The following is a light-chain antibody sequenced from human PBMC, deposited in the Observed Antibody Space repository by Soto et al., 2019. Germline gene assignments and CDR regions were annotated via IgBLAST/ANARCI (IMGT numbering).Light chain of an antibody. CDR3: QQYSSSPLT. CDR1: QSVSSNY. V-gene: IGKV3-20*01. CDR2: GAS. Sequence: EVVLTQSPDTLSLSPGEGATLSCSASQSVSSNYLAWYQQKPGQAPRLLIYGASNRATGIPDRFSGSGSGTEFTLTISRLEPEDFAVYYCQQYSSSPLTFGGGTKVDI. J-gene: IGKJ4*01.